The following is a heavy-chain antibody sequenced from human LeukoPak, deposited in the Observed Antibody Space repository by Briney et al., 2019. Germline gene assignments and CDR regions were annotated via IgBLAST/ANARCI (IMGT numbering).Heavy chain of an antibody. J-gene: IGHJ4*02. CDR1: GFTFSGSA. CDR2: IRSKVNSYAT. CDR3: TRPGDDDGDY. V-gene: IGHV3-73*01. D-gene: IGHD5-24*01. Sequence: GGSLRLSCAASGFTFSGSAMHWVRQASGKGLEWVGRIRSKVNSYATEYAASVKGRFTISRDGSKKTAYLQMNSLKIEDTAVYYCTRPGDDDGDYWGQGTLVTVSS.